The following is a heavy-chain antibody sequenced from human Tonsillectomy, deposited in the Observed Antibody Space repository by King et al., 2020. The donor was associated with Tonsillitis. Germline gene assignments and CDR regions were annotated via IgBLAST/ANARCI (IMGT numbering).Heavy chain of an antibody. CDR1: GFTFSSYA. D-gene: IGHD6-19*01. Sequence: VQLVESGGDLVQPGGSLRLSCAASGFTFSSYALNWVRQAPGKGLEWVSSISGSGAGTYYADSVKGRFTISRDNSKNTLFLQMDGLRAEDTAVYYCANGGSGWYGGPDFWGQGALVTVSS. J-gene: IGHJ4*02. CDR2: ISGSGAGT. V-gene: IGHV3-23*04. CDR3: ANGGSGWYGGPDF.